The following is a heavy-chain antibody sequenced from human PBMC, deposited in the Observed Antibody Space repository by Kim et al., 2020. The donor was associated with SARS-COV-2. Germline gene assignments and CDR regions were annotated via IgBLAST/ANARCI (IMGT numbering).Heavy chain of an antibody. D-gene: IGHD6-19*01. CDR3: ARRNSGWNDAFDV. Sequence: SETLSLTCSVSVVSRYSSGYYWGWIRQPPGEGLEWIGSVYDSGSTYYNPSLKSRLTISVYTSKKQFSLTLSSVSAADTAMYYCARRNSGWNDAFDVWGQGTMVTVSS. CDR1: VVSRYSSGYY. CDR2: VYDSGST. J-gene: IGHJ3*01. V-gene: IGHV4-39*01.